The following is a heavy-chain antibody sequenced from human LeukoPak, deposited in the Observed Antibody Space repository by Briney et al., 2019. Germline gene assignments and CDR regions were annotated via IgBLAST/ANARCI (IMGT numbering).Heavy chain of an antibody. D-gene: IGHD3-22*01. CDR2: IYSGGST. CDR1: EFSVGSNY. J-gene: IGHJ5*02. CDR3: AREPGSETYYYDSSGYYT. Sequence: GGSLRLSCAASEFSVGSNYMTWVRQAPGKGLECVSLIYSGGSTYYADSVKGRFTISRDNSKNTLYLQMNSLRAEDTAVYYCAREPGSETYYYDSSGYYTWGQGTLVTVSS. V-gene: IGHV3-66*01.